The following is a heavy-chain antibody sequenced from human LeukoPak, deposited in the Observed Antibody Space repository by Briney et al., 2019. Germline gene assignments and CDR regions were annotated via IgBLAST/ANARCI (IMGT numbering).Heavy chain of an antibody. D-gene: IGHD6-6*01. J-gene: IGHJ5*02. CDR2: ISAYNGNT. CDR1: GYTFPSYG. V-gene: IGHV1-18*01. Sequence: WASVKVSCKASGYTFPSYGISWVRQAPGQGLEWMGWISAYNGNTNYAQKLQGRVTMTTDTSTSTAYMELRSLRSDDTAVYYCASTIEYSSSVGQNWFDRCGQGTLVTVSS. CDR3: ASTIEYSSSVGQNWFDR.